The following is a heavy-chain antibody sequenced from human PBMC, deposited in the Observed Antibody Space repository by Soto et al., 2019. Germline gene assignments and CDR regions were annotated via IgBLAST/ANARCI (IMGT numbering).Heavy chain of an antibody. CDR1: GGSISSSSYY. CDR2: IYYSGST. CDR3: ARHPPDCGGDCYSSNGFDP. D-gene: IGHD2-21*02. Sequence: SETLSLTCTVSGGSISSSSYYWGWIRQPPGKGLEWIGSIYYSGSTYYNPSLKSRVAISVDTSKNQFSLKLSSVTAADTAVYYCARHPPDCGGDCYSSNGFDPWGKGTLVTVSS. J-gene: IGHJ5*02. V-gene: IGHV4-39*01.